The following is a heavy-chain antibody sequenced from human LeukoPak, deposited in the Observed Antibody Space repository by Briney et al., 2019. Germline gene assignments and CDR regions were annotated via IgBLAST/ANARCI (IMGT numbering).Heavy chain of an antibody. V-gene: IGHV1-69*05. CDR3: ARDPYSSSSEGDP. CDR1: GGTFSSYA. Sequence: ASVKVSCKASGGTFSSYAISWVRQAPGQGLEWMGGIIPIFGTANYAQKFQGRVTITTDESTSTAYKELSSLRSEDTAVYYCARDPYSSSSEGDPWGQGTLVTVSS. CDR2: IIPIFGTA. D-gene: IGHD6-6*01. J-gene: IGHJ5*02.